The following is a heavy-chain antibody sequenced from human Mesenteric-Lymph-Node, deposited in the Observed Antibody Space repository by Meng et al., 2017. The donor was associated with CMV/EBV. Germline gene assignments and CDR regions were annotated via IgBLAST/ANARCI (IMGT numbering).Heavy chain of an antibody. D-gene: IGHD5-24*01. Sequence: TVSGGSISSGGYFWSWIRQHPGKGLEWIGYIYYSAYTYYNPSLKSRVSISVDTPENQFSLKLSSVTVADTAVYYCARDRDGYNLVDHWGQGTLVTVSS. CDR3: ARDRDGYNLVDH. CDR2: IYYSAYT. CDR1: GGSISSGGYF. J-gene: IGHJ4*02. V-gene: IGHV4-31*02.